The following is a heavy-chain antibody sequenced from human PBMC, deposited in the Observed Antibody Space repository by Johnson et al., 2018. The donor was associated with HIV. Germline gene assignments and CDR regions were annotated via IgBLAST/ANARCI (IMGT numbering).Heavy chain of an antibody. CDR3: AKDKEAAAGSDAFDI. CDR2: LRYDGSNK. D-gene: IGHD6-13*01. J-gene: IGHJ3*02. V-gene: IGHV3-30*02. Sequence: QVQLVESGGGVVQPGGSLRLSCAASGFTFSGYGMSWVRQAPGKGLEWVAVLRYDGSNKYYADSVKGRFTISRDNSKNTLYLQMHSLRAEDTAVYYCAKDKEAAAGSDAFDIWGQGTMVTVSS. CDR1: GFTFSGYG.